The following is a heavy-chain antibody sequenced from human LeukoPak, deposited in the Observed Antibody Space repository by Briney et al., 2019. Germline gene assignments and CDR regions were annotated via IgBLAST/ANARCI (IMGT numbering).Heavy chain of an antibody. Sequence: SETLSLTCTVSGGSISNYYWSWIRQPPGKGLEWIGYIYYSGSTNYNPSLKSRVTISVDTSKNQFSLKLSSVTAADTAVYYCARVGSYDYVWGSYRLDYFDYWGQGTLVTVSS. CDR1: GGSISNYY. CDR3: ARVGSYDYVWGSYRLDYFDY. CDR2: IYYSGST. J-gene: IGHJ4*02. V-gene: IGHV4-59*01. D-gene: IGHD3-16*02.